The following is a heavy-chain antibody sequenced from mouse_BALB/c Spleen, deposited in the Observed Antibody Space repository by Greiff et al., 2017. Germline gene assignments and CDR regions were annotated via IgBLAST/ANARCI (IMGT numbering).Heavy chain of an antibody. J-gene: IGHJ2*01. CDR3: ARERGNGNYDFDY. Sequence: EVQVVESGGGLVQPGGSRKLSCAASGFTFSDYGMAWVRQAPGKGPEWVAFISNLAYSIYYADTVTGRFTISRENAKNTLYLEMSSLRSEDTAMYYCARERGNGNYDFDYWGQGTTLTVSS. V-gene: IGHV5-15*02. CDR1: GFTFSDYG. CDR2: ISNLAYSI. D-gene: IGHD2-1*01.